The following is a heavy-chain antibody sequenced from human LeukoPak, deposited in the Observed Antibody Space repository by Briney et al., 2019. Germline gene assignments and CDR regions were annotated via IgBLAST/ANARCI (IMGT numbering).Heavy chain of an antibody. CDR3: ARAGLPPGKEFDP. J-gene: IGHJ5*02. D-gene: IGHD4-11*01. V-gene: IGHV4-30-2*01. Sequence: SETLSLTCAVSGGSISSGGYSWSWIRQPPGKGLEWIGYIYHSGSTYYNPSLKSRVTISVDRSKNQFSLKLSSVTAADTAVYYCARAGLPPGKEFDPWGQGTLVTVSS. CDR2: IYHSGST. CDR1: GGSISSGGYS.